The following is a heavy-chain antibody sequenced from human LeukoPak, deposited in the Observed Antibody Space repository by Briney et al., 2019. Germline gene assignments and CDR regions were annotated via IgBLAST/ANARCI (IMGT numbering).Heavy chain of an antibody. Sequence: GASVKVSCKVSGYTLTELSMHWVRQAPGKGLELMGGFDPEDGETIYAQKFQGRVTMTEDTSTDTAYMELSSLRSEDTAVYYCATMHYDFWSGYYSPHWGQGTLVTVSS. V-gene: IGHV1-24*01. D-gene: IGHD3-3*01. J-gene: IGHJ4*02. CDR1: GYTLTELS. CDR3: ATMHYDFWSGYYSPH. CDR2: FDPEDGET.